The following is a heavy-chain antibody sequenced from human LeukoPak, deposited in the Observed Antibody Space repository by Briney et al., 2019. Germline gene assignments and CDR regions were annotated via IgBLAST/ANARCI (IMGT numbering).Heavy chain of an antibody. Sequence: SETLSLTCTVSGGSISSSSYYWGWIRQPPGKGLEWIGYIYYSGGTNYKSSLKSRVTISVDTSKNQFSLKLRSVTAADTAVYYCARALLGGNAFDIWGQGTMVTVSS. CDR2: IYYSGGT. D-gene: IGHD1-26*01. J-gene: IGHJ3*02. CDR1: GGSISSSSYY. V-gene: IGHV4-61*05. CDR3: ARALLGGNAFDI.